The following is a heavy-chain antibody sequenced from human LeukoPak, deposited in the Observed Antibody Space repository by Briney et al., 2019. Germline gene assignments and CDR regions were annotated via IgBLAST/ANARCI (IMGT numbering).Heavy chain of an antibody. J-gene: IGHJ5*02. CDR2: INHSGST. Sequence: GSLRLSCAASGFTFSSYTMNWVRQTPGKGLEWIGEINHSGSTNYNPSLKSRVTISVDTSKNQFSLKLSSVTAADTAVYYCARDSPIVVVPAAQGGFDPWGQGTLVTVSS. V-gene: IGHV4-34*01. CDR3: ARDSPIVVVPAAQGGFDP. D-gene: IGHD2-2*01. CDR1: GFTFSSYT.